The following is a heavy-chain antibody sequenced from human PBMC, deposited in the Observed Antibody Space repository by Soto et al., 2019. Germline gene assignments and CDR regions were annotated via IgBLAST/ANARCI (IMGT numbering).Heavy chain of an antibody. CDR2: ISAYNGNT. J-gene: IGHJ5*02. D-gene: IGHD3-10*01. CDR1: GYTFTSYG. V-gene: IGHV1-18*01. Sequence: GASVKVSCKASGYTFTSYGISWVRQAPGQGLEWMGWISAYNGNTNYAQKLQGRVTMTTDTSTSTAYMELRSLRSDDTAVYYCARDPQYYWMVRGVISSPLENWFDPWGQGTLVTVSS. CDR3: ARDPQYYWMVRGVISSPLENWFDP.